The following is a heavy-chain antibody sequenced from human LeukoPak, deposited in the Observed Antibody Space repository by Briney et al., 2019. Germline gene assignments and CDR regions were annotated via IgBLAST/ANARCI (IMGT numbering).Heavy chain of an antibody. CDR1: GGSISSYY. D-gene: IGHD2-15*01. J-gene: IGHJ4*02. Sequence: SETLSHTCTVSGGSISSYYWSWIRQPPGKGLEWIGYIYYSGSTNYNPSLKSRVTISVDTSKNQFSLKLSPVTAADTAVYYCARRYCSGGSCSYFDYWGQGTLVTVSS. CDR2: IYYSGST. CDR3: ARRYCSGGSCSYFDY. V-gene: IGHV4-59*12.